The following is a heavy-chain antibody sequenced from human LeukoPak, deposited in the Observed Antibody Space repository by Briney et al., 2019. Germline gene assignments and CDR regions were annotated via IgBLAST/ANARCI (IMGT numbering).Heavy chain of an antibody. CDR3: AKGGGSSCYSPSDY. CDR1: GFTFSSYA. V-gene: IGHV3-23*01. Sequence: GGSLRLSCGGSGFTFSSYAMSWVRQAPGKGLEWVSAISGSGTGTFYANSVKGRFTISRDNPKNTLYLQMSSLRAEDTAVYYCAKGGGSSCYSPSDYWGQGTLVTVSS. J-gene: IGHJ4*02. CDR2: ISGSGTGT. D-gene: IGHD2-15*01.